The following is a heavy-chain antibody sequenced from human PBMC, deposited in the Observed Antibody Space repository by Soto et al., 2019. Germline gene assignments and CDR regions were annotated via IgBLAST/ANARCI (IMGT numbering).Heavy chain of an antibody. CDR2: IYYSGST. D-gene: IGHD1-1*01. CDR1: GGPISSYY. J-gene: IGHJ4*02. V-gene: IGHV4-59*01. Sequence: SGTLSLTCPVSGGPISSYYWSWIRQPPGKGLEWIGYIYYSGSTNYNPSLKSRVTISVDTSKNQFSLKMSSVTAADTAVYYCARLATRYYFDYWGQGTLVTVS. CDR3: ARLATRYYFDY.